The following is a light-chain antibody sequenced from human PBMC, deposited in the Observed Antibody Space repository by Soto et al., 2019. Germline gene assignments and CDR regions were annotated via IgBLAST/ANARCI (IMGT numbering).Light chain of an antibody. J-gene: IGLJ2*01. CDR2: EVS. Sequence: QSALTQPPSVSGSAGRSVTISCTGSSSDVGSYNRVSWYQQPPGTAPKLMIHEVSNRPSGVPDRFSGSKSGNTASLTISGLQAEDESDYYCSSYTSSSTLVFGGGTKLTVL. V-gene: IGLV2-18*02. CDR3: SSYTSSSTLV. CDR1: SSDVGSYNR.